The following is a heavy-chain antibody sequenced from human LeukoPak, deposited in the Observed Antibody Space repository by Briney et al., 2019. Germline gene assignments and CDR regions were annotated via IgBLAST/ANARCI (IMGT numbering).Heavy chain of an antibody. J-gene: IGHJ3*02. CDR2: TSSDGINK. V-gene: IGHV3-30-3*01. D-gene: IGHD5-24*01. CDR1: GFTFSSYV. Sequence: GGSLRLSCAASGFTFSSYVVHWVRQAPGKGLEWVAVTSSDGINKYYADSVKGRFTISRDNSKNTLYLQMNSLRAEDTAVYYCMRARDGYNYNAFDIWGQGTMVTVSS. CDR3: MRARDGYNYNAFDI.